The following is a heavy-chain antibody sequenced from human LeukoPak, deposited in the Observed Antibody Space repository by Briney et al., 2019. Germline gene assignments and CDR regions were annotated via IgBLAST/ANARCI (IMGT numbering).Heavy chain of an antibody. D-gene: IGHD6-19*01. Sequence: SETLSLTCAVYGGSFSGYYWSWIRQPPGKGLEWIGEINHSGSTNYNPSLKSRVTISVDTSKNQFSLKLSSVTAADTAVYYCAGLNGSGQGYWGQGTLVTVSS. J-gene: IGHJ4*02. CDR1: GGSFSGYY. V-gene: IGHV4-34*01. CDR2: INHSGST. CDR3: AGLNGSGQGY.